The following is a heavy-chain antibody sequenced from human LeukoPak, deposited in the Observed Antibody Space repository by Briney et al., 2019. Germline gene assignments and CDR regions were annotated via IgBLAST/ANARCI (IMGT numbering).Heavy chain of an antibody. D-gene: IGHD6-13*01. V-gene: IGHV1-2*02. CDR2: INPNSGGT. CDR3: AKDRRIAAAGPVGY. Sequence: VASVKVSCKASGYTFTGYYMYWVRQAPGQGLEWMGWINPNSGGTNYAQKFQGRVTMTRDTSISTAYMELSRLRSDDTAVYYCAKDRRIAAAGPVGYWGQGTLVTVSS. CDR1: GYTFTGYY. J-gene: IGHJ4*02.